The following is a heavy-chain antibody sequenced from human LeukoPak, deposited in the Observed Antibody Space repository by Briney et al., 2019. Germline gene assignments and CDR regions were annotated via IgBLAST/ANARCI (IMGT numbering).Heavy chain of an antibody. D-gene: IGHD2-2*01. J-gene: IGHJ6*02. V-gene: IGHV3-48*03. Sequence: PGGSLRLSCAASGLTFSSYEMNWVRQAPGKGLEWVSYISSTGSTIYYADSVKGRFTISRDNAKNALYLQMNSLRAEDTAVYYCARDPLYCSSTSCYLPGMDVWGQGTTVTVSS. CDR3: ARDPLYCSSTSCYLPGMDV. CDR2: ISSTGSTI. CDR1: GLTFSSYE.